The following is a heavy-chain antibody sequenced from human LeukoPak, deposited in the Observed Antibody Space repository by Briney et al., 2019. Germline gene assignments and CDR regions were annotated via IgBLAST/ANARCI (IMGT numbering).Heavy chain of an antibody. V-gene: IGHV3-23*01. J-gene: IGHJ4*02. Sequence: PGGSLRLSCAASGFTFSSYAMSWVRQAPGKGLEWVSAISGSGGSTYYADSVKGRFTISRDNSKNTLYLQMNSLRAEDTAVYYCAKSVKYSSSTLLTDYFDYWGQGTLVTVSS. CDR2: ISGSGGST. D-gene: IGHD6-6*01. CDR3: AKSVKYSSSTLLTDYFDY. CDR1: GFTFSSYA.